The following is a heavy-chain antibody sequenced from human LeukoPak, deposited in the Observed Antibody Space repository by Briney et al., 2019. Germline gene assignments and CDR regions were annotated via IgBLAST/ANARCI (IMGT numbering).Heavy chain of an antibody. CDR1: GFTFSSYW. Sequence: GGSLRLSCAASGFTFSSYWMSWVRQAPGKGLEWVANIKQDGSDKYYVDSVKGRFTISRDNAKNSLCLQVNSLRAEDTAVYYCARGRPASGYPPYYFDYWGQGTLVTVSS. CDR3: ARGRPASGYPPYYFDY. CDR2: IKQDGSDK. V-gene: IGHV3-7*04. J-gene: IGHJ4*02. D-gene: IGHD3-22*01.